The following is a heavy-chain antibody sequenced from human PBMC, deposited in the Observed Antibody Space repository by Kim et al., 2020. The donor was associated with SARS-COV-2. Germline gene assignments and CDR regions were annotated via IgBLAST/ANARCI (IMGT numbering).Heavy chain of an antibody. Sequence: SETLSLTCTVSGGSISSSSYYWGWIRQPPGKGLEWIGSIYYSGSTYYNPSLKSRVTISVDTSKNQFSLKLSSVTAADTAVYYCARRTILRPPRGYSASLYYFDYWGQGTLVTVSS. CDR1: GGSISSSSYY. CDR2: IYYSGST. D-gene: IGHD5-12*01. J-gene: IGHJ4*02. V-gene: IGHV4-39*01. CDR3: ARRTILRPPRGYSASLYYFDY.